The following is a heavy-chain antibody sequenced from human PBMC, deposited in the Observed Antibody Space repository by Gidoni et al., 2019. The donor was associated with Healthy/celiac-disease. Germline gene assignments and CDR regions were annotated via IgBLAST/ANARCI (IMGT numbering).Heavy chain of an antibody. CDR2: IYYSGST. V-gene: IGHV4-31*03. J-gene: IGHJ4*02. CDR1: GGSISRGGYY. D-gene: IGHD5-18*01. CDR3: ARDFTGKQLWTPGALGY. Sequence: QVQLQESGPGLVKPSQTLSLTCTVSGGSISRGGYYWSWIRQHPGKCLEWIGYIYYSGSTYYNPSLKSRVTISVDTSKNQFSLKLSSVTAADTAVYYCARDFTGKQLWTPGALGYWGQGTLVTVSS.